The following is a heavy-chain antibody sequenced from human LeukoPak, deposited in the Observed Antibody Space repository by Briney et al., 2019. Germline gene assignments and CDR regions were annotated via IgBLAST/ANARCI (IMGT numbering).Heavy chain of an antibody. Sequence: GGSLRLSCAASGFIFDDYGMSWVRQAPGKGLEWVSYIGSSGSTIYYADSVKGRFTISRDNAKNSLYLQMNSLRAEDTAVYYCAELGITMIGGVWGKGTTVTISS. V-gene: IGHV3-48*03. D-gene: IGHD3-10*02. CDR3: AELGITMIGGV. CDR2: IGSSGSTI. CDR1: GFIFDDYG. J-gene: IGHJ6*04.